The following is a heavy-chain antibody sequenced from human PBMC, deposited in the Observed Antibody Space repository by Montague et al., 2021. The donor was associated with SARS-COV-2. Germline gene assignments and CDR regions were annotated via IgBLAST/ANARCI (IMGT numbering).Heavy chain of an antibody. CDR1: GGSISSYY. J-gene: IGHJ5*02. D-gene: IGHD2-2*01. V-gene: IGHV4-59*01. Sequence: SETLSLTCTVSGGSISSYYWSWIRQPPGKGLEWIGYMSYGESTNXNPSLKSRVTISVDTSKNQLSLKVNSVTAADTAVYYCARRDGYCSSTRCPHWFDPWGQGTLATVSS. CDR2: MSYGEST. CDR3: ARRDGYCSSTRCPHWFDP.